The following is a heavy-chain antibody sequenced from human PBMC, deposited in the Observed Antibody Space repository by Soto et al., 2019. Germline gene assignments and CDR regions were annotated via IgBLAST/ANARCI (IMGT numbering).Heavy chain of an antibody. CDR1: GFTVSSHY. V-gene: IGHV3-66*01. CDR3: ARDYYGGNSRYFDL. CDR2: IYSGGST. Sequence: EVQLVESGGGLVQPGGSLRLSCAASGFTVSSHYMSWVRQAPGKGLEWVSVIYSGGSTYYTDSVKGRFTMSRDNSKNTLFLQMNSLRAEDTAVYYCARDYYGGNSRYFDLWGRGTLVTVSS. J-gene: IGHJ2*01. D-gene: IGHD2-21*02.